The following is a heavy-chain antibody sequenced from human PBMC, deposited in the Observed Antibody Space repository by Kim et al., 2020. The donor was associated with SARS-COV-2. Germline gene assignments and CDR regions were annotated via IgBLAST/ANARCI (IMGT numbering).Heavy chain of an antibody. J-gene: IGHJ4*02. V-gene: IGHV4-59*01. CDR1: GGSISSYY. CDR2: IYYSGST. CDR3: ARERGSGSSWQRGVSYFDY. Sequence: SETLSLTCTVSGGSISSYYWSWIRQPPGKGLEWIGYIYYSGSTNYNPSLKSRVTISVDTSKNQFSLKLSSVTAADTAVYYCARERGSGSSWQRGVSYFDYWGQGTLVTVPS. D-gene: IGHD6-13*01.